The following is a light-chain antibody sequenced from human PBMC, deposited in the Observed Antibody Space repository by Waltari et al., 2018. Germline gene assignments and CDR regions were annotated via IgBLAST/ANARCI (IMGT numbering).Light chain of an antibody. CDR1: QSISNY. CDR2: DAS. V-gene: IGKV3-11*01. J-gene: IGKJ4*01. Sequence: EIVLTQSPATLSLSPGERATPSCRTSQSISNYLAWYQQKPGQAPRLLIYDASNRATGIPARFSGSGSGTDFTLTITSLEPEDVAVYYCQQRSNWLTFGGGTKVEIK. CDR3: QQRSNWLT.